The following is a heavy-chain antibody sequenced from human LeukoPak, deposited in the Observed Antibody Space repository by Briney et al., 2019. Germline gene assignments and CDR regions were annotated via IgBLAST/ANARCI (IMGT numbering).Heavy chain of an antibody. Sequence: PSQTLSLTCTVSGGSISSGVYYWSWIRQHPGKGLEWIGYIYYSGSTYYNPSLKSRVTISVDTSKNQFSLKLSSVTAADTAVYYCARIPHCGGDCYYFDYWGQGTLVTVSS. D-gene: IGHD2-21*02. CDR2: IYYSGST. V-gene: IGHV4-31*03. J-gene: IGHJ4*02. CDR3: ARIPHCGGDCYYFDY. CDR1: GGSISSGVYY.